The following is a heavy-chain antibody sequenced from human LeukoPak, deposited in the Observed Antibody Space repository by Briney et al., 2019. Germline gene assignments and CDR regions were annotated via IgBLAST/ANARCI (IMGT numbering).Heavy chain of an antibody. CDR2: ISYDGSYQ. D-gene: IGHD3-9*01. Sequence: GGSLRLSCAASEFTFSPYGMHWVRQAPGKGLAWVAVISYDGSYQFYADSVKGRFTISRDNSKSTLYLQMNSLRAEHTAVYYCARDRLHDDSLTGYPADWGQGTLVTVSS. CDR1: EFTFSPYG. J-gene: IGHJ4*02. V-gene: IGHV3-30*03. CDR3: ARDRLHDDSLTGYPAD.